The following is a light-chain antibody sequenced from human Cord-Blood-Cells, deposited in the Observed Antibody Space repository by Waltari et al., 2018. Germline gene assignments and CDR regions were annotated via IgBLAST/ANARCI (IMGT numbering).Light chain of an antibody. V-gene: IGKV1-5*03. Sequence: DIQMTQSPSTLTAPVCTRVSITRSSGQSISSWLSWYHQKPRKDPKLLIYKASSFESGLQSRSSDSGSRTEITHAIYGLQTDDFATYYCLQYNSYWTLGKGTTVES. CDR2: KAS. J-gene: IGKJ1*01. CDR1: QSISSW. CDR3: LQYNSYWT.